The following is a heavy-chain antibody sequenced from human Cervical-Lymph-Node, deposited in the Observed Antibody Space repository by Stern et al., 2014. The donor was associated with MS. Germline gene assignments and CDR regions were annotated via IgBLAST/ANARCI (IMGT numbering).Heavy chain of an antibody. D-gene: IGHD1-26*01. V-gene: IGHV3-21*01. J-gene: IGHJ5*02. CDR2: INSRGTSI. CDR1: GFTFGTHA. CDR3: ATGGGSYNH. Sequence: VQLVESGGGLVRPGGSLRLSCAASGFTFGTHALNWVRQAPGKGLEWVSSINSRGTSIFYAESVKGRFTISRDNAKNSLFLQMNSLRAEDTAVYYCATGGGSYNHWGQGALVTVSS.